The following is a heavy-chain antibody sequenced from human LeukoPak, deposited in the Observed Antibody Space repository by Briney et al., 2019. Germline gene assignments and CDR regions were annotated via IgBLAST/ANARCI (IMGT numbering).Heavy chain of an antibody. CDR1: GFTFDDYA. CDR3: AKDMIPRTYYYDSSGYED. V-gene: IGHV3-9*01. J-gene: IGHJ4*02. CDR2: ISWNSGSI. D-gene: IGHD3-22*01. Sequence: LSGGSLRLSCAASGFTFDDYAMHWVRQAPGKGLEWVSGISWNSGSIGYADSVKGRFTISRDNAENSLYLQMNSLRAEDTALYYCAKDMIPRTYYYDSSGYEDWGQGTLVTVSS.